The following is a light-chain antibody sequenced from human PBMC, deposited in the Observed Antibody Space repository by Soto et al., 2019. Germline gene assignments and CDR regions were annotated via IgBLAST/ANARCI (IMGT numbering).Light chain of an antibody. Sequence: EIQMTQYPSTLSASVGDRFTITRRASENIKNWLAWYQQTAGKAPKVLISDASRLEAGVTSRFSGSGSGTDFTLTITSLQTDDFGTYYCQQYDVHPKTFGPGTQVDNK. CDR1: ENIKNW. J-gene: IGKJ1*01. V-gene: IGKV1-5*01. CDR2: DAS. CDR3: QQYDVHPKT.